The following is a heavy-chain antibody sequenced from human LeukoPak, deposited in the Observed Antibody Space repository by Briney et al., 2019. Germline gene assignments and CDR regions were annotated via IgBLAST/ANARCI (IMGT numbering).Heavy chain of an antibody. D-gene: IGHD4-11*01. CDR2: IKQDGSEQ. Sequence: QAGGSLRLSCAASGFTFSRYWMSWVRQAPGKGLEWVANIKQDGSEQYYVDSVKGRFTISRDNAKNSLYLQMNSLRAEDTAVYYCARDPDYYYFDYWGQGTLVTVSS. CDR3: ARDPDYYYFDY. J-gene: IGHJ4*02. V-gene: IGHV3-7*04. CDR1: GFTFSRYW.